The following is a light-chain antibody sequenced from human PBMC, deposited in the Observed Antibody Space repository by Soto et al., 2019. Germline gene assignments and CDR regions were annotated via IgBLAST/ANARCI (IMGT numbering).Light chain of an antibody. J-gene: IGKJ4*01. V-gene: IGKV4-1*01. CDR3: QQCYSIPTT. CDR2: WAS. Sequence: DIVMTQSPDSLAVSLGERATINCKSSQSVLYSSNNKNYLAWYQQKPGQPPKLLIYWASTRQSGVPDRFSGSGYGTDFTLTISSLQAEDVAVYYCQQCYSIPTTFGGGTRVEIK. CDR1: QSVLYSSNNKNY.